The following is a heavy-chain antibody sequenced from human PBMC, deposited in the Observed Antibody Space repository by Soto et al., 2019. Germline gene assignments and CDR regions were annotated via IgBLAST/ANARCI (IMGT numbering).Heavy chain of an antibody. CDR2: IYYSGST. Sequence: ASETLSLTCTVSGGSISSGDYYWSWIRQPPGKGLEWIGYIYYSGSTYYNPSLKSRVTISVDTSKNQFSLKLSSVTAADTAVYYCAREGGIVGATTVDYWGQGTLVTVS. J-gene: IGHJ4*02. CDR1: GGSISSGDYY. D-gene: IGHD1-26*01. V-gene: IGHV4-30-4*01. CDR3: AREGGIVGATTVDY.